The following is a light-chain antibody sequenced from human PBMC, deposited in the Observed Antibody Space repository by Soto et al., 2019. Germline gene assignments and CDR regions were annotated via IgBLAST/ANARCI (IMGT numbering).Light chain of an antibody. CDR1: SSDVGGYKY. V-gene: IGLV2-8*01. Sequence: QSALTQPPSASGSPGQSVTISCTGTSSDVGGYKYVSWYQQHPGKAPKLMIFGVNKRPSGVPDRFSGSKSGNTASLTVSGLQAEDEADYYCSSYAGINNLVVLATGTKLTVL. CDR3: SSYAGINNLVV. J-gene: IGLJ1*01. CDR2: GVN.